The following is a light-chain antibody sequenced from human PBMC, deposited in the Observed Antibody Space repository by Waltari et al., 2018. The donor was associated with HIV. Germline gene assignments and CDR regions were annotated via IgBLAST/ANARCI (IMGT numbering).Light chain of an antibody. CDR3: QSYDNVLTAVI. CDR1: TSNLGANFD. Sequence: QSVLTQPPSVSGAPGQTVTVSCTGSTSNLGANFDVHWYQHLPGTAPKLLFYGNNNLPSGVPARCSASRSRSSASLAITGLQAEDEADYYCQSYDNVLTAVIFGGGTKVTGL. J-gene: IGLJ2*01. V-gene: IGLV1-40*01. CDR2: GNN.